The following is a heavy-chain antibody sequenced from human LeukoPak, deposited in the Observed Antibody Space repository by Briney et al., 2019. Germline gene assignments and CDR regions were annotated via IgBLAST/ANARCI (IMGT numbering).Heavy chain of an antibody. J-gene: IGHJ4*02. D-gene: IGHD3-22*01. CDR2: INPNSGGT. Sequence: ASVKVSCKASGYTFTGYYMYWVRQAPGQGLEWMGWINPNSGGTNYAQKFQGRVTMTRDTSISTAYMELSRLRSDDTAVYYCARDPSPMIVALAFDYWGQGTLVTVSS. V-gene: IGHV1-2*02. CDR3: ARDPSPMIVALAFDY. CDR1: GYTFTGYY.